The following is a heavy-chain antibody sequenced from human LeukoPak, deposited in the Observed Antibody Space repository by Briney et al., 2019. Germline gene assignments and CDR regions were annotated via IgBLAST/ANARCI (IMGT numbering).Heavy chain of an antibody. CDR3: ARGGSSSGHKPNWFDP. CDR2: INHSGST. D-gene: IGHD6-19*01. CDR1: GGSFSGYY. J-gene: IGHJ5*02. Sequence: SETLSLTCAVYGGSFSGYYWSWIRQPPGKGLEWIGEINHSGSTNYNPSLKSRVTISVDTSKNQFSLKLSSVTAADTAVYYCARGGSSSGHKPNWFDPWGQGTLVTVSS. V-gene: IGHV4-34*01.